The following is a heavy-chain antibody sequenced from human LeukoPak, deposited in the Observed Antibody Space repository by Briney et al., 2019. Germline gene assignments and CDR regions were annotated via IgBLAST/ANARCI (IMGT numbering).Heavy chain of an antibody. CDR1: GGSSSGYY. CDR3: ARGTATVTTADYFDY. CDR2: INHSGST. V-gene: IGHV4-34*01. D-gene: IGHD4-17*01. J-gene: IGHJ4*02. Sequence: SETLSLTCAVYGGSSSGYYWSWIRQPPGKGLEWIGEINHSGSTNYNPSLKSRVTMSVDTSKNQFSLKLSSVTAADTAVYYCARGTATVTTADYFDYWGQGTLVTVSS.